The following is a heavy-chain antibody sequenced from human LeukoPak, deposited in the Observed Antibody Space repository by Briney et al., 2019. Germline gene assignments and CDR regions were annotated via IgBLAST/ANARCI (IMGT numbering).Heavy chain of an antibody. CDR3: ARDPFGGLISYGSYYFDY. Sequence: PGGSLRLSCAASGFSVSTNYMSWVRQAPGKGLEWVSSISSSSSYIYYADSVKGRFTISRDNAKNSLYLQMNSLRAEDTAVYYCARDPFGGLISYGSYYFDYWGQGTLVTVSS. V-gene: IGHV3-21*01. CDR1: GFSVSTNY. CDR2: ISSSSSYI. J-gene: IGHJ4*02. D-gene: IGHD5-18*01.